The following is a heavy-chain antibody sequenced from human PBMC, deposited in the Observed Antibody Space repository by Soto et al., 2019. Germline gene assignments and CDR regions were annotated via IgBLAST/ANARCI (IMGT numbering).Heavy chain of an antibody. J-gene: IGHJ4*02. V-gene: IGHV1-46*01. Sequence: ALVKVSCKASGYTFTGYYMHWVRQAPGQGLEWMGIINPSGGSTSYAQKFQGRVTMTRDTSTSTVYMDLSSLSSEDTAVYYCARASSGYYSYFDYWGQGTLVTVSS. CDR3: ARASSGYYSYFDY. CDR1: GYTFTGYY. CDR2: INPSGGST. D-gene: IGHD3-22*01.